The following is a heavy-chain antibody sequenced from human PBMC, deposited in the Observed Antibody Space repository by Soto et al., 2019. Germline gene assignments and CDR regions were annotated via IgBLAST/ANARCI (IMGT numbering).Heavy chain of an antibody. Sequence: GXSLRLSCAASGSSFISYAMIWVRQAPGKGLEWVSAISGSGGSTYYADSVKGRFTISRDNSKNTLYLQMNSLRAEDTAVYYCAKDSIVVVPANMYYFDYWGQGTLVTVSS. J-gene: IGHJ4*02. CDR3: AKDSIVVVPANMYYFDY. CDR2: ISGSGGST. CDR1: GSSFISYA. V-gene: IGHV3-23*01. D-gene: IGHD2-2*01.